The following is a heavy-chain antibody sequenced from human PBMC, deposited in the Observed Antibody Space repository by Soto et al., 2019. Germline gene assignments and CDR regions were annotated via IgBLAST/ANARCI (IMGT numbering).Heavy chain of an antibody. V-gene: IGHV1-46*03. J-gene: IGHJ4*02. CDR1: EYTFTDYF. Sequence: QVQLVQSGAEVKKPGASVKLSCQASEYTFTDYFIHWVRQAPGQGLEWMGLINLGGTTTTYAQKLQGRLTIIRASSTRTAYMELSSLRSEDTAVYDCIGEGWGMRYFDAWGQGTLVSVSS. CDR2: INLGGTTT. CDR3: IGEGWGMRYFDA. D-gene: IGHD3-16*01.